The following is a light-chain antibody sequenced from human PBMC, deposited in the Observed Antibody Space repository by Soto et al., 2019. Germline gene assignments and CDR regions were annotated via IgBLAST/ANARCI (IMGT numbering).Light chain of an antibody. CDR2: AAS. V-gene: IGKV1-27*01. CDR3: QKYSSVPV. CDR1: QGINNY. J-gene: IGKJ3*01. Sequence: DILMNQSPSSVSASVGDRVTITCRASQGINNYVAWYQQKPGKPPKLLIYAASTLQSGVPSRFSGSGSGTDFTLTINSLQPEDVATYSCQKYSSVPVFGPGTKVDIK.